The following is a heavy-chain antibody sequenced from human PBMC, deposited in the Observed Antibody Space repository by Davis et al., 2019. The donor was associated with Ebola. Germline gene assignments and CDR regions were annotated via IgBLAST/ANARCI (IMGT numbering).Heavy chain of an antibody. D-gene: IGHD4-23*01. CDR3: ARFAAVED. CDR1: GFSFNYYY. V-gene: IGHV3-48*02. CDR2: ISSSSATI. Sequence: GGSLRLSCEASGFSFNYYYIHWVRQAPGKGLEWVAYISSSSATIYYAKSVTGRFTISRDNVKNSLYLQMNSLRDEDTAVYYCARFAAVEDWGQGTLVTVSS. J-gene: IGHJ4*02.